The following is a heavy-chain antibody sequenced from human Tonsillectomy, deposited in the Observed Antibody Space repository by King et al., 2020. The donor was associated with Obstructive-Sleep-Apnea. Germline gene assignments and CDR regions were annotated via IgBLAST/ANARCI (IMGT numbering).Heavy chain of an antibody. Sequence: VQLVESGGGLVQPGGSLRLSCAASGFTFSSYTMSWVRQAPGKGLEWGSGISGRGVHTYLADSVKGRLTISRDNSKDTLYRQMNSLRAEDTAVYYCAKAYLGEDYWGQGTLVTVSS. CDR3: AKAYLGEDY. D-gene: IGHD3-16*01. V-gene: IGHV3-23*04. CDR1: GFTFSSYT. J-gene: IGHJ4*02. CDR2: ISGRGVHT.